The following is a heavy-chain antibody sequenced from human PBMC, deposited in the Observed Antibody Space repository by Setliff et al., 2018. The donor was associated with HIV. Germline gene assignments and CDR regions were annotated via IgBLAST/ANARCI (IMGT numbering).Heavy chain of an antibody. Sequence: PGGSLRLSCAASGFTFSSYAMSWVRQAPGKGLEWVSAISGSGGSTYYADSVKGRFTISRDNSKNTLYLQMNSLRAEDTAVYYCAKNIAGVCYSGLDYWGQGALVTVSS. CDR1: GFTFSSYA. V-gene: IGHV3-23*01. D-gene: IGHD2-15*01. J-gene: IGHJ4*02. CDR3: AKNIAGVCYSGLDY. CDR2: ISGSGGST.